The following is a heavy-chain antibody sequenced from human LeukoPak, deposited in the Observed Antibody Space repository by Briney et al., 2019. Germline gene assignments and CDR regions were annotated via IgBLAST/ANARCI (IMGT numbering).Heavy chain of an antibody. CDR2: IYYSGST. CDR3: ARAPPHYYYDSSGYSP. CDR1: GGSISSGDYY. V-gene: IGHV4-30-4*01. J-gene: IGHJ5*02. Sequence: PSETLSLTCTVSGGSISSGDYYWSWIRQPLGTGLEWIGYIYYSGSTYYNPSLKSRVTISVDTSKNQFSLKLSSVTAADTAVYYCARAPPHYYYDSSGYSPWGQGTLVTVSS. D-gene: IGHD3-22*01.